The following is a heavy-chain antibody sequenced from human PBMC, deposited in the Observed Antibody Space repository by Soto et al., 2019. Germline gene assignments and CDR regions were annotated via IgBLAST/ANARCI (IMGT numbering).Heavy chain of an antibody. CDR2: IIPVLDVE. CDR3: AKPPNPGSATPSYSDMDV. D-gene: IGHD2-15*01. J-gene: IGHJ6*01. Sequence: QVQLVQSGAEVKKPGSSVKVSCKASGGSFTSFIVTWLRQAPGQGLEWMGRIIPVLDVEYYAQKFQGRLTITADKATNTGSMVLRSLRAEDTAAYYCAKPPNPGSATPSYSDMDVWGLGTTVTVSS. V-gene: IGHV1-69*02. CDR1: GGSFTSFI.